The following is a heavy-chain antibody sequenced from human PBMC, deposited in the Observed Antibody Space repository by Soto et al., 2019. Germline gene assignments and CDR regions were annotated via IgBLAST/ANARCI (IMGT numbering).Heavy chain of an antibody. Sequence: GGSLRLSCAASGFTFSSYSMNWVRQAPGKGLEWVSYISSSSSTIYYADSVKGRFTISRDNAKNSLYLQMNSLRAEDTAVYYCARDNQWLVSDAFDIWGQGTMVTVS. V-gene: IGHV3-48*01. D-gene: IGHD6-19*01. CDR1: GFTFSSYS. CDR3: ARDNQWLVSDAFDI. J-gene: IGHJ3*02. CDR2: ISSSSSTI.